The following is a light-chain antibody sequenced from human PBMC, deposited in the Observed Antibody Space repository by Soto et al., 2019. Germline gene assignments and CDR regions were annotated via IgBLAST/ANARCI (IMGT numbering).Light chain of an antibody. CDR1: QTINSNY. J-gene: IGKJ1*01. CDR3: QRHTSSPWT. Sequence: EFVLTQSPGTLSSSLGERATLSCRSSQTINSNYLAWYQQKPGQAPRLLIYGASSRATGIPDRFSGSGSGTDFTLTISRLEPEDFAVYFCQRHTSSPWTFGQGTQVDIK. V-gene: IGKV3-20*01. CDR2: GAS.